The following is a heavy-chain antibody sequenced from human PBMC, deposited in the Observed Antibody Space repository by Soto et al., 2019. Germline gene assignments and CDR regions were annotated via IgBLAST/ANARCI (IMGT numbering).Heavy chain of an antibody. J-gene: IGHJ5*02. V-gene: IGHV4-39*01. D-gene: IGHD3-10*01. CDR1: GGSISSSSYY. CDR2: IYYSGST. Sequence: SETLSLTCTVSGGSISSSSYYWGLIRQPPGKGLEWIGSIYYSGSTYYNPSLKSRVTISVDTSKNQFSLKLSSVTAADTAVYYCARHVYYGSGSYYNAKPKYHWFDPWGQGTLVTVSS. CDR3: ARHVYYGSGSYYNAKPKYHWFDP.